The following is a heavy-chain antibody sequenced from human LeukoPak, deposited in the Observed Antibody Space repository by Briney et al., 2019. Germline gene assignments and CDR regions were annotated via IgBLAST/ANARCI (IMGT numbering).Heavy chain of an antibody. J-gene: IGHJ4*02. D-gene: IGHD3-10*01. V-gene: IGHV4-34*01. CDR2: INHSGST. CDR1: GFTFSSYE. Sequence: PGGSLRLSCAASGFTFSSYEMNWVRQPPGKGLEWIGEINHSGSTNYNPSLKSRVTISIDTSKNQFSLNLSSVAAADTAVYYCARRATNSRLSMVRGVIVAANNHHFDYWGQGTLVTVSS. CDR3: ARRATNSRLSMVRGVIVAANNHHFDY.